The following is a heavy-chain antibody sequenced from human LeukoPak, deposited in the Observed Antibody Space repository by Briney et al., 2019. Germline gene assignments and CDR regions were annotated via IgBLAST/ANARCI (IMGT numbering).Heavy chain of an antibody. J-gene: IGHJ4*02. CDR2: IYYSGST. CDR3: AALWFGESYFDH. V-gene: IGHV4-39*01. Sequence: SETLSLTCTVSGGSISSSSYYWGWIRQPPGKGLEWIGSIYYSGSTYYNPSLKSRVTISVDTSKNQFSLKLSSVTAADTAVYYCAALWFGESYFDHWGQGTLVTVSS. CDR1: GGSISSSSYY. D-gene: IGHD3-10*01.